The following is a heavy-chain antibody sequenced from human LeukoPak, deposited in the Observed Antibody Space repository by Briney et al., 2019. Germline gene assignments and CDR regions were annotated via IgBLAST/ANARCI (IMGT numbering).Heavy chain of an antibody. V-gene: IGHV3-23*01. J-gene: IGHJ4*02. Sequence: GGSLRLSCVASGFSFNRFAMSWVRHAPGKGLEWVSSVSGSGGTAWHAESVKGRFTISKDNSKSTMFLQLNSLRAEDTAVYYCTKDHISCVGAGCLLHEDWGQGTLVTVSS. D-gene: IGHD3-9*01. CDR1: GFSFNRFA. CDR3: TKDHISCVGAGCLLHED. CDR2: VSGSGGTA.